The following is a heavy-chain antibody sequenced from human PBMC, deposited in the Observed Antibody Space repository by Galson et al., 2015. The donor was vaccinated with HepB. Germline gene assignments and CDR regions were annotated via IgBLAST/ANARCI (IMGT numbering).Heavy chain of an antibody. V-gene: IGHV1-69*13. D-gene: IGHD3-10*01. J-gene: IGHJ5*02. CDR2: IIPIFGTA. CDR3: ARDFFPEYYYGSVWFDP. Sequence: SVKVSCKASGGTFSSYAISWVRQAPGQGLEWMGGIIPIFGTANYAQKFQGRVTITADESTSTAYMELSSLRSEDTAVYYCARDFFPEYYYGSVWFDPWGQGTLVTVSS. CDR1: GGTFSSYA.